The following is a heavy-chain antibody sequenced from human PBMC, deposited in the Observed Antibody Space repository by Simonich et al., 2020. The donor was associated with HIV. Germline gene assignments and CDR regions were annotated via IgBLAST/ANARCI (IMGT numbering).Heavy chain of an antibody. CDR3: VREVRSFDY. J-gene: IGHJ4*02. CDR2: INTNTGNP. V-gene: IGHV7-4-1*02. Sequence: QVQLVQSGSELKKPGASVNVSCKASGYPFTTQAMNWVRQAPGQGLEWMVCINTNTGNPTYAQGFTGRFVFSLDTSVSTAYLQISSLKDEDTAVYYCVREVRSFDYWGQGTLVTVSS. CDR1: GYPFTTQA. D-gene: IGHD4-17*01.